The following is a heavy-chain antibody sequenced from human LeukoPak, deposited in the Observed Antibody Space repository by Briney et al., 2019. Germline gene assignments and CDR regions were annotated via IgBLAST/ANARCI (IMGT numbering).Heavy chain of an antibody. J-gene: IGHJ5*02. CDR3: AKDGARVFNWFDP. Sequence: PGGSLRLSCAASGFTFSSYGMSWVRQAPGKGLEWVSAISGSGGSTYYADSVKGRFTISRDNSKNTLYLQMNSLRAEDAAVYYCAKDGARVFNWFDPWGQGTLVTVSS. D-gene: IGHD3-10*01. CDR2: ISGSGGST. V-gene: IGHV3-23*01. CDR1: GFTFSSYG.